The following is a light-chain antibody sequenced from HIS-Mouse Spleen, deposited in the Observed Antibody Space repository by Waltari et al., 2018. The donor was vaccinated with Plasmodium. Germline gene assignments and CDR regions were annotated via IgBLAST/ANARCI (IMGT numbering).Light chain of an antibody. J-gene: IGKJ5*01. Sequence: EIVMTQSPATLPVSPGERATLSCRASQSVSSNLAWYQQKPGQAPRLLIYGASTRATGIPARFSGSGSGTEFTLTISSMQSEDFAVYYCQQYNNWTTFGQGTRLEIK. CDR1: QSVSSN. CDR3: QQYNNWTT. CDR2: GAS. V-gene: IGKV3-15*01.